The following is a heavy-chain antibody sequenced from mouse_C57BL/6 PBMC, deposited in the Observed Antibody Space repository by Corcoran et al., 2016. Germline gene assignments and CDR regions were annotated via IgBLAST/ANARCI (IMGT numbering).Heavy chain of an antibody. CDR1: GYTFTTYG. CDR2: INTYSGVP. CDR3: ARCWDWFAY. J-gene: IGHJ3*01. D-gene: IGHD4-1*01. V-gene: IGHV9-3*01. Sequence: QIQLVQSGPELKKPGETVKISCKASGYTFTTYGMSWVKQAPGKGLKWMGWINTYSGVPTYADDFKGRFAFSLETSASTAYLQINNLKNEDTATYFGARCWDWFAYWGQGTLVTVSA.